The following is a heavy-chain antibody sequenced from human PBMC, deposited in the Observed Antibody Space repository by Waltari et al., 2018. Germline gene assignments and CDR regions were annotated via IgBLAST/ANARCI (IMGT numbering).Heavy chain of an antibody. CDR3: AKKNDEVYDRNGLVYDAFDM. D-gene: IGHD3-22*01. CDR1: GFTFDDYA. J-gene: IGHJ3*02. CDR2: INWNSGSI. Sequence: EVQLVESGGGLAQPGRSLRLSCVASGFTFDDYAMHWVRQAPGKGLEWVSGINWNSGSIGYGESGKGRFTISIDNARNTLYLQMNSLTTEDTALYYCAKKNDEVYDRNGLVYDAFDMWGQGTMGTVSS. V-gene: IGHV3-9*01.